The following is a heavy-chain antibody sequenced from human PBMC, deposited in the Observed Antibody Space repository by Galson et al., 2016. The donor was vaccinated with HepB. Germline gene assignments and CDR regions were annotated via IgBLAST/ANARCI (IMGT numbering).Heavy chain of an antibody. J-gene: IGHJ3*01. CDR3: ARDLPVATAGGFDH. CDR2: IYSDGRP. CDR1: GLIVSANY. V-gene: IGHV3-53*01. D-gene: IGHD4-23*01. Sequence: SLRLSCAASGLIVSANYLTWVRQAPGKGLEGVSVIYSDGRPYYSDSVRGRFTISRDNAKNTVYLQMNSLRVEDTAMYYCARDLPVATAGGFDHWGQGTMVTVSS.